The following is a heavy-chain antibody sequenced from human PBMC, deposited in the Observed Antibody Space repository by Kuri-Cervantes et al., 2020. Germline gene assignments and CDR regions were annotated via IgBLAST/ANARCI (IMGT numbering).Heavy chain of an antibody. CDR2: IYSGGST. J-gene: IGHJ6*02. D-gene: IGHD1-26*01. V-gene: IGHV3-66*01. Sequence: GGSLRLSCAAPGFTVSSNYMSWVRQAPGKGLEWVSVIYSGGSTYYADSVKGRFTISRDNSKNTLYLQMNSLRAEDTAVYYCAKGGSYFNYYGMDVWGQGTTVTVSS. CDR3: AKGGSYFNYYGMDV. CDR1: GFTVSSNY.